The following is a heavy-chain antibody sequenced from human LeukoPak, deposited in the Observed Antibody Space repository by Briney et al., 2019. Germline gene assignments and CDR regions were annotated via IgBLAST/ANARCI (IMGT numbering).Heavy chain of an antibody. D-gene: IGHD3-16*01. Sequence: GGSLRLSCAASGFTFSSYSMNWVRQAPGKGLEWVSSISSSSSYIYYADSVKGRFTISRDNAKNSLYLQMNSLRAEDTAVYYCARHPIKGDYVWGSYNYWGQGTLVTVSS. V-gene: IGHV3-21*01. CDR2: ISSSSSYI. CDR1: GFTFSSYS. CDR3: ARHPIKGDYVWGSYNY. J-gene: IGHJ4*02.